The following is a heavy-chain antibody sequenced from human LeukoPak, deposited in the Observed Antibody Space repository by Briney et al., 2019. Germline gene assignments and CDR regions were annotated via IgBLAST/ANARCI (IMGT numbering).Heavy chain of an antibody. CDR1: GGSISSHY. Sequence: SETLSLTCTVSGGSISSHYWSWIRQPPGRGLEWIANIYYSGNANYNASLRGRVTISVDTSKNQFSLQLSSVTAADTALYYCAKVRKETVRGGDCYVFDYWGQGTLVTVSS. CDR3: AKVRKETVRGGDCYVFDY. CDR2: IYYSGNA. D-gene: IGHD2-21*02. J-gene: IGHJ4*02. V-gene: IGHV4-59*11.